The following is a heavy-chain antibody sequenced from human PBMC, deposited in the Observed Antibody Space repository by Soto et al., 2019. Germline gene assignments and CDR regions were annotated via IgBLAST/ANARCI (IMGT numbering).Heavy chain of an antibody. CDR1: GYTFTSYA. CDR3: ARGARKVRGVIVNYYYYYYGMDV. V-gene: IGHV1-3*01. Sequence: ASVKVSCKASGYTFTSYAMHWVRQAPGQRLEWMGWINGGNGNTYYSEHFQGRVTLTRNTSISTVYMQLSSLRSEDTAVYYCARGARKVRGVIVNYYYYYYGMDVWGQGTTVTVSS. D-gene: IGHD3-10*01. J-gene: IGHJ6*02. CDR2: INGGNGNT.